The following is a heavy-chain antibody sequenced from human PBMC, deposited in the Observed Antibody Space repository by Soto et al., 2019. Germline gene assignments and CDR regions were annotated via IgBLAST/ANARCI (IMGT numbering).Heavy chain of an antibody. D-gene: IGHD3-10*01. CDR2: IIPMLGMS. CDR3: ATNYGSGSTHFDY. Sequence: QVQLVQSGAEVKTPGSSVKVSCTASGDTFNFYTLSWLRQAPGQGLEWMGRIIPMLGMSNYAQKFQGRVTMIADKSTRTVYMVLSGLRSEDTALYYCATNYGSGSTHFDYWGQGTLVTVSS. CDR1: GDTFNFYT. J-gene: IGHJ4*02. V-gene: IGHV1-69*02.